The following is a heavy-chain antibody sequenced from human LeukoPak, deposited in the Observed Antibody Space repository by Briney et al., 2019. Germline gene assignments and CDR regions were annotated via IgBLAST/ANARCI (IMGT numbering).Heavy chain of an antibody. CDR3: ARDFEGYGDILTGLD. J-gene: IGHJ4*02. D-gene: IGHD3-9*01. V-gene: IGHV1-2*02. CDR2: LNPNSYGA. CDR1: GYTFTGYY. Sequence: ASVKVSCKASGYTFTGYYMYWVRQAPAQGLEWMGWLNPNSYGAKYAQKFQRRVTITRDTSISTAHMELSGLRCDDTAVLYCARDFEGYGDILTGLDWGRGTLVTVSS.